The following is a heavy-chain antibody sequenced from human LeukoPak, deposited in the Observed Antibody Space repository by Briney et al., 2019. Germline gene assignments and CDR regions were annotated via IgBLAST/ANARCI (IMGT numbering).Heavy chain of an antibody. CDR3: AREHDYVWGSYRRLLGIDY. D-gene: IGHD3-16*02. V-gene: IGHV1-2*02. J-gene: IGHJ4*02. CDR1: GDTFTGDY. CDR2: INPNSGGT. Sequence: ASVKVSCKASGDTFTGDYMHWVRQAPGQGLEWMGWINPNSGGTNYAQKFQGRVTMTRDTSISTAYMELSRLRSDDTAVYYCAREHDYVWGSYRRLLGIDYWGQGTLVTVSS.